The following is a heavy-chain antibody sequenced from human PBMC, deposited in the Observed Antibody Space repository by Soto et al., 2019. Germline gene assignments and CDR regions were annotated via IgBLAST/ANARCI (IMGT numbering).Heavy chain of an antibody. Sequence: QVQLVQSGAEVKKPGASVKVSCKASGYTFTSYGISWVRQAPGQGLEWMGWISAYNGNTNYAQKLQGRVTMTTATSTSTAYMELRGLRSDDTAVYYCARDLRGVTMVRGVIITAWFDPWGQGTLVTVSS. CDR1: GYTFTSYG. J-gene: IGHJ5*02. D-gene: IGHD3-10*01. CDR2: ISAYNGNT. CDR3: ARDLRGVTMVRGVIITAWFDP. V-gene: IGHV1-18*01.